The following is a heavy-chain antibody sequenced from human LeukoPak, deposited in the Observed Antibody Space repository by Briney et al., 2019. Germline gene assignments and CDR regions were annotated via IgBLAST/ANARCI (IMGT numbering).Heavy chain of an antibody. D-gene: IGHD6-19*01. CDR2: IYYSGST. Sequence: SETLSLTCTVSGGSISSSCYYWGWIRQPPGKGLEWIGSIYYSGSTYYNPSLKSRVTISVDTSKNQFSLRLSSVTAADTAVYYCARRPYTSGWYYYFDYWGQGTLVTVSS. J-gene: IGHJ4*02. V-gene: IGHV4-39*01. CDR3: ARRPYTSGWYYYFDY. CDR1: GGSISSSCYY.